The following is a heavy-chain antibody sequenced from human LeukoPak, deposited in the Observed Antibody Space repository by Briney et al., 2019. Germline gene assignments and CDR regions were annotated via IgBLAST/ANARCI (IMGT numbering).Heavy chain of an antibody. Sequence: GGSLRLSCAASGFTFSSYAMSWVRQAPGKGLEWVSATSGSGGSTYYADSVKGRFTISRDNSKNTLYLQMNSLRAEDTAVYYCAKASLRFLEWLSENWFDPWGQGTLVTVSS. CDR2: TSGSGGST. D-gene: IGHD3-3*01. J-gene: IGHJ5*02. CDR1: GFTFSSYA. CDR3: AKASLRFLEWLSENWFDP. V-gene: IGHV3-23*01.